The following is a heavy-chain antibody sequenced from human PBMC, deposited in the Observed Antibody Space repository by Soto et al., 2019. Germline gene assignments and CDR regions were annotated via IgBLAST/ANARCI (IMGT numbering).Heavy chain of an antibody. J-gene: IGHJ4*02. V-gene: IGHV1-18*01. CDR1: GYTFTSYG. CDR2: ISAYNGNT. CDR3: ARDYDILTGYYFDY. Sequence: ASVKVSCKASGYTFTSYGISWVRQAPGQGLEWMGWISAYNGNTNYAQKLQGRVTMTTDTSTGTAYMELRSLRSDDTAVYYCARDYDILTGYYFDYWGQGTLVTSPQ. D-gene: IGHD3-9*01.